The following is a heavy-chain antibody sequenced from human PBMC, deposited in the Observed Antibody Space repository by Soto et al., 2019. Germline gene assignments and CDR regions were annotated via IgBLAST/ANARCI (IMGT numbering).Heavy chain of an antibody. CDR2: INHSGST. Sequence: QVQLQQWGAGLLKPSETLSLTCAVYGGSFSGYYWSWIRQPPGKGLEWIGEINHSGSTNYNPSLKSRVTISVDTSKNQCSLKLSSVTAADTAVYYCARTIAAAGLIDYWGQGTLVTVSS. CDR3: ARTIAAAGLIDY. J-gene: IGHJ4*02. D-gene: IGHD6-13*01. V-gene: IGHV4-34*01. CDR1: GGSFSGYY.